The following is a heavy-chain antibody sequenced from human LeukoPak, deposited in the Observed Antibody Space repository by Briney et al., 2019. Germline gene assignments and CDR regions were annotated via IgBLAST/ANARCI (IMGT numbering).Heavy chain of an antibody. CDR2: ISSSGSTI. V-gene: IGHV3-48*03. Sequence: GGSLRLSCAASGFTFSSYEMNWVRQAPGEGLEWVSYISSSGSTIYYADSVKGRFTISRDNAKNSLYLQMNSLRAEDTAVYYCARDRGRYNWNDGSYYYYVDVWGKGTTVTVSS. CDR3: ARDRGRYNWNDGSYYYYVDV. J-gene: IGHJ6*03. D-gene: IGHD1-20*01. CDR1: GFTFSSYE.